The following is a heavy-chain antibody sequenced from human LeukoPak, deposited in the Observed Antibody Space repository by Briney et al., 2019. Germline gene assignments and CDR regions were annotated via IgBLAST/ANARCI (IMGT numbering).Heavy chain of an antibody. V-gene: IGHV1-2*02. CDR2: INPNSGGT. J-gene: IGHJ6*03. Sequence: ASVKVSCKASGYTFTGYYMHWVRQAPGQGLEWMGWINPNSGGTNYAQKFQGRVTMTRDTSISTAYMELSGLRSDDTAVYYCARDVIGNYYYYYMDVWGKGTTVTVSS. CDR1: GYTFTGYY. CDR3: ARDVIGNYYYYYMDV.